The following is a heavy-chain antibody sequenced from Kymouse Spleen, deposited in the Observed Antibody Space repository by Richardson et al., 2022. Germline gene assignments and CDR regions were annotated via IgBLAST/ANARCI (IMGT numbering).Heavy chain of an antibody. Sequence: EVQLVESGGGLVQPGRSLRLSCAASGFTFDDYAMHWVRQAPGKGLEWVSGISWNSGSIGYADSVKGRFTISRDNAKNSLYLQMNSLRAEDTALYYCAKALAVAGYFDYWGQGTLVTVSS. D-gene: IGHD6-19*01. V-gene: IGHV3-9*01. J-gene: IGHJ4*02. CDR2: ISWNSGSI. CDR3: AKALAVAGYFDY. CDR1: GFTFDDYA.